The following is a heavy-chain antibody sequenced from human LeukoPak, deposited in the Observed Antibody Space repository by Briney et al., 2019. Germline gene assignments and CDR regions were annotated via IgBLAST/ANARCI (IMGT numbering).Heavy chain of an antibody. CDR1: GGSISSYY. CDR2: IYYSEST. V-gene: IGHV4-59*01. CDR3: ARATPKHYDSSGCLDY. D-gene: IGHD3-22*01. J-gene: IGHJ4*02. Sequence: SETLSLTCTVSGGSISSYYWSWIRQPPGKGLEWIGYIYYSESTNYNPSLKSRVTISVDTSKNQFSLKLSSVTAADTAVYYCARATPKHYDSSGCLDYWGQGTLVTVSS.